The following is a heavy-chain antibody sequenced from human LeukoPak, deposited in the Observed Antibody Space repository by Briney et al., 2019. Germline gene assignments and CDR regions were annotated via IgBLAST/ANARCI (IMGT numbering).Heavy chain of an antibody. J-gene: IGHJ4*02. CDR2: ISSNGGST. D-gene: IGHD2-15*01. CDR3: ARRYCSGATCYYDY. Sequence: PGGSLRLSCAASGFTFNNYAMHWVRQAPGKGLEYVSSISSNGGSTYYGNSVKGRFTISRENSKNTLYLQMGSLRAEDMAVYYCARRYCSGATCYYDYWGQGTLVAVSS. V-gene: IGHV3-64*01. CDR1: GFTFNNYA.